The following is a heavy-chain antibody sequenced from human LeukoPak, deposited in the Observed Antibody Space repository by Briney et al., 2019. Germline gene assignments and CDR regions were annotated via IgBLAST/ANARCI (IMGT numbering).Heavy chain of an antibody. V-gene: IGHV3-53*01. CDR2: LYSGGSA. J-gene: IGHJ4*02. Sequence: GGSLRLSCAASGFTVSSNYMSWVRQAPGKGLEWVSVLYSGGSAYYADSVKGRFTISRDNSKNTLYLQMNSLKTEDTAVYYCTTDLEWGIMTTVMAAYWGQGTLVTVSS. CDR1: GFTVSSNY. CDR3: TTDLEWGIMTTVMAAY. D-gene: IGHD4-17*01.